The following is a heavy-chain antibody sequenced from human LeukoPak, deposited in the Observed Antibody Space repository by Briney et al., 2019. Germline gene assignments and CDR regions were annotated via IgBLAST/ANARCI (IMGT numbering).Heavy chain of an antibody. CDR2: IYYSGST. CDR1: GGSISSSY. Sequence: SETLSLTCTVSGGSISSSYWGWIRQPPAQGLEWIGYIYYSGSTNYNPSLKSRATISVDTSKNQFSLRLTSVTAADTAVYYCARRSQENGMITANNWFDPWGQGTLVTVSS. J-gene: IGHJ5*02. D-gene: IGHD3-16*01. V-gene: IGHV4-59*08. CDR3: ARRSQENGMITANNWFDP.